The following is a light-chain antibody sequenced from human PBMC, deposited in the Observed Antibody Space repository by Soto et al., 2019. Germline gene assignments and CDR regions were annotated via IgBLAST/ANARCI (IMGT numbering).Light chain of an antibody. V-gene: IGKV3-15*01. CDR1: QPIASN. CDR3: QQYNNWPYT. Sequence: EILMTQSPATMSVSPGEIATLSFSASQPIASNVAWYQQRPGQPPRLLIFGASTRASDVPDGFTGSGSGTQFTLTIASLHSEDFAVYFCQQYNNWPYTFGQGTKVDIK. J-gene: IGKJ2*01. CDR2: GAS.